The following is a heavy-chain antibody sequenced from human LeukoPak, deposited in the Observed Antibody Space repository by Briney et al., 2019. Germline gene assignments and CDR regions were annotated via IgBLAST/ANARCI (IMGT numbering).Heavy chain of an antibody. J-gene: IGHJ4*02. Sequence: GGSLRLSCTVSGFTVSSNSMSWVRQAPGKGLEWVSFIYSDNTHYSDSVKGRFTISRDNSKNTLYPQMNSLRAEDTAVYYCAGRAGAYSHPYDYWGQGTLVTVSS. CDR2: IYSDNT. CDR1: GFTVSSNS. V-gene: IGHV3-53*01. CDR3: AGRAGAYSHPYDY. D-gene: IGHD4/OR15-4a*01.